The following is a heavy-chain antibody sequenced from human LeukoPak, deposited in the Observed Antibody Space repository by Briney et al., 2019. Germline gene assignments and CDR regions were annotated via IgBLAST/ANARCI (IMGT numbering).Heavy chain of an antibody. CDR3: ARDGSYYDSSGVAFDI. V-gene: IGHV4-30-4*02. CDR2: IYYSGST. CDR1: GGSISSGDYY. Sequence: SETLSLTCTVSGGSISSGDYYWSWIRQPPGKGLELIGCIYYSGSTYYNPSLKSRVTISVDTSKNQFSLKLSSVTAADTAVYYCARDGSYYDSSGVAFDIWGQGTMVTVSS. J-gene: IGHJ3*02. D-gene: IGHD3-22*01.